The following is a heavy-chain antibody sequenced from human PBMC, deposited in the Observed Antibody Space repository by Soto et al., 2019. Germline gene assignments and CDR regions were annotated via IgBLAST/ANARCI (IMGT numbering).Heavy chain of an antibody. J-gene: IGHJ3*02. D-gene: IGHD2-15*01. Sequence: GESLKISCKGSGYSFTSHWIGWVRQMPGKGLEWMGIIYPGDSDTRYSPSFQGQVTISADKSISTAYLQWSSLKASDTAMYYCARRLGYCSGGSCSDAFDIWGQGTMVTVSS. CDR3: ARRLGYCSGGSCSDAFDI. CDR2: IYPGDSDT. CDR1: GYSFTSHW. V-gene: IGHV5-51*01.